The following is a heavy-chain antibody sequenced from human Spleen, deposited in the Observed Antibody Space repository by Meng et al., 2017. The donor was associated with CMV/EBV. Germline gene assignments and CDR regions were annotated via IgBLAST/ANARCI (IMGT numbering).Heavy chain of an antibody. D-gene: IGHD4-23*01. V-gene: IGHV3-33*01. Sequence: GESLKISCAASGFTFSSYGMHWVRQAPGKGLEWVAVIWYDGSNKYYADSVKGRFTISRDNSKNTLYLQMNSLRAEDTAVYYCARDQNGGNSGWFDPWGQGTLVTVSS. CDR1: GFTFSSYG. CDR3: ARDQNGGNSGWFDP. J-gene: IGHJ5*02. CDR2: IWYDGSNK.